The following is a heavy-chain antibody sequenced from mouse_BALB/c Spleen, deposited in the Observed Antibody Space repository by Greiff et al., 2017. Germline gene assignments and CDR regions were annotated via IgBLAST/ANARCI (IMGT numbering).Heavy chain of an antibody. V-gene: IGHV6-6*02. CDR1: GFTFSSYW. CDR3: TRDYYGTPFAY. Sequence: EVQLQESGGGLVQPGGSMKLSCVASGFTFSSYWMSWVRQSPEKGLEWVAEIRLKSDNYATHYAESVKGKFTISRDDSKSRLYLQMNSLRAEDTGIYYCTRDYYGTPFAYWGQGTLVTVSA. J-gene: IGHJ3*01. D-gene: IGHD1-1*01. CDR2: IRLKSDNYAT.